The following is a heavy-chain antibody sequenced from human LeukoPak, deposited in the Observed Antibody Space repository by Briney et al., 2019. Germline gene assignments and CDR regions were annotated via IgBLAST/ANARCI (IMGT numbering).Heavy chain of an antibody. CDR1: GGTFSSYA. CDR3: ARVVIGIAVAGTYFDY. CDR2: IIPIFGTA. J-gene: IGHJ4*02. Sequence: ASVEVSCKASGGTFSSYAISWVRQAPGQGLEWMGGIIPIFGTANYAQKFQGRVTITADESTSTAYMELSSLRSEDTAVYYCARVVIGIAVAGTYFDYWGQGTLVTVSS. V-gene: IGHV1-69*13. D-gene: IGHD6-19*01.